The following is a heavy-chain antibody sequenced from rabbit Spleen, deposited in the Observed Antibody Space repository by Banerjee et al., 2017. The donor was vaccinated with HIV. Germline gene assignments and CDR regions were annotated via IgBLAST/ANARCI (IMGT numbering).Heavy chain of an antibody. CDR1: GFTLNNYW. V-gene: IGHV1S45*01. D-gene: IGHD7-1*01. CDR2: IYSAIGYT. CDR3: ARANTGTGYGMEL. Sequence: QEQLKESGGGLVQPGGSLKLSCKASGFTLNNYWMSWVRQAPGKGLEWIGYIYSAIGYTYYASWAKGRFTISKTSSTTVTLQMTSLTVADTATYFCARANTGTGYGMELWGPGTLVTVS. J-gene: IGHJ6*01.